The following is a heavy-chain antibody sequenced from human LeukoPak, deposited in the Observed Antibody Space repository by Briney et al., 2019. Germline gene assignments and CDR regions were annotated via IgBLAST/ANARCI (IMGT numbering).Heavy chain of an antibody. Sequence: ASVKVSCKASGFTFTSSAVQWVRQARGQRLEWIGWIVVGSGNTNYAQKFQERVTITRDMSTSTAYMELSSLRSEDTAVYYCAAGGSIAAHFYYYYMDVWGKGTTVTVSS. J-gene: IGHJ6*03. CDR1: GFTFTSSA. V-gene: IGHV1-58*01. CDR3: AAGGSIAAHFYYYYMDV. CDR2: IVVGSGNT. D-gene: IGHD6-6*01.